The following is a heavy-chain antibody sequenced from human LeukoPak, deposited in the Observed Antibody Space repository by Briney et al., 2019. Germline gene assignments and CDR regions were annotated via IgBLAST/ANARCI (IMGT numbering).Heavy chain of an antibody. CDR2: SRNSGFT. J-gene: IGHJ3*02. Sequence: NSSETLSLTCTVSSASFSSYYWSWIRQPPGKGLEWIGYSRNSGFTKYNASLKSRVTISIDTSQNRFSLKLTSVTAADTAVYYCARHGQQLENNAFDMWGQGTMVTVSS. CDR1: SASFSSYY. CDR3: ARHGQQLENNAFDM. D-gene: IGHD6-13*01. V-gene: IGHV4-59*08.